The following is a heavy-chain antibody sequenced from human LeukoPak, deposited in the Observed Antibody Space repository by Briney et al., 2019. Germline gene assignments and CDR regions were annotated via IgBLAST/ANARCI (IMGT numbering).Heavy chain of an antibody. J-gene: IGHJ6*03. V-gene: IGHV1-69*05. CDR1: GDIFNSYS. CDR3: ARVGRSRGALPNFYYYMDV. Sequence: SVKVSCKASGDIFNSYSVSWVRQAPGQGLEWMGGIIPMFGSTNYAQKFEGRVTITTDQSTTTVHMELTSLTSEDTAVYYCARVGRSRGALPNFYYYMDVWGKGTTVTVSS. CDR2: IIPMFGST. D-gene: IGHD1-26*01.